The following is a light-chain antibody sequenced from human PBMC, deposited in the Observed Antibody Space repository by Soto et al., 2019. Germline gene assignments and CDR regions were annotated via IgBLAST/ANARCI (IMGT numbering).Light chain of an antibody. CDR3: QSYDISLDAYV. Sequence: QSVLTQPPSVSGSPGQRVTISCTGSSSNIGADYDVHWYQHLPDTAPKLLFSDNKNRPSGVPDRFSDSKSGTSASLVITGLQAADEADYYCQSYDISLDAYVFGTGTKVTVL. CDR1: SSNIGADYD. CDR2: DNK. V-gene: IGLV1-40*01. J-gene: IGLJ1*01.